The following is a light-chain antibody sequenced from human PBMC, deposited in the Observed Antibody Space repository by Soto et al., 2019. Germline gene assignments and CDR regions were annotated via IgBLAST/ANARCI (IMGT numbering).Light chain of an antibody. CDR1: QTVAGN. CDR3: QQYNNWPRT. J-gene: IGKJ2*01. V-gene: IGKV3-15*01. Sequence: EIVMTQSPATLSVSPGERATLSCRATQTVAGNLAWYQQKPGQAPRLLIFGASARATGVPARFSGSGSGTDFTLTISSLQSEDFAVYYCQQYNNWPRTFGQGTKLEI. CDR2: GAS.